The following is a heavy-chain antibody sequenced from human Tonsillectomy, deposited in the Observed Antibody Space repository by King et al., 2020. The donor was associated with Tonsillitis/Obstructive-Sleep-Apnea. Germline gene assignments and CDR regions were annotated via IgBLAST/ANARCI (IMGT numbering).Heavy chain of an antibody. CDR1: GFTFSDYY. D-gene: IGHD2-8*01. V-gene: IGHV3-11*01. CDR2: ISTSGSII. Sequence: VQLVESGGGLVKPGGSLRLSCAASGFTFSDYYMTWIRQAPGKGLEWVSYISTSGSIINYADSVKGRFPIARDNAKNSLYLQVNSLRAEDTAVYYCARGATHGEWLDYWGQGTLVTVSS. CDR3: ARGATHGEWLDY. J-gene: IGHJ4*02.